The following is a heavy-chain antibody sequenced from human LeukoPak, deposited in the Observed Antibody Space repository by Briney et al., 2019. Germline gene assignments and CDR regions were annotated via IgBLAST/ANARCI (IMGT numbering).Heavy chain of an antibody. D-gene: IGHD3-22*01. CDR1: GFTFSSYA. V-gene: IGHV3-23*01. Sequence: PGGSLRLSCAASGFTFSSYAMSWVRQAPGKGLEWVSAISGSGGSTYYADSVKGRFTISRDNSKNTLYLQMNSLRAEDTAVYYCAKDYIPPITMIVVVIGNYFDYWGQGTLVTVSS. J-gene: IGHJ4*02. CDR3: AKDYIPPITMIVVVIGNYFDY. CDR2: ISGSGGST.